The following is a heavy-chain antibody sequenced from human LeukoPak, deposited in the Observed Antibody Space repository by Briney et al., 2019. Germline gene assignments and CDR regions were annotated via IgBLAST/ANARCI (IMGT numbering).Heavy chain of an antibody. CDR1: GYSISSGYY. J-gene: IGHJ5*02. CDR3: ARVSVVVVATGYNWFDP. CDR2: MYHSEST. D-gene: IGHD2-15*01. Sequence: PSETLSLTCTVSGYSISSGYYWGWIRQPPGKGLEWIGSMYHSESTYYNPSLKSRVSISVDMSKNQFSLKLSSVTAADTAVYYCARVSVVVVATGYNWFDPWGQGSLVTVSS. V-gene: IGHV4-38-2*02.